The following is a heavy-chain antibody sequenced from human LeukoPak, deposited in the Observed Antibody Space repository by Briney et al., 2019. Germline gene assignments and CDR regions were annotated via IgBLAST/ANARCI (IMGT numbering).Heavy chain of an antibody. CDR2: IYTSGST. J-gene: IGHJ4*02. CDR1: GGSISSGSYY. CDR3: ARDRYYYDSSGSNFDY. Sequence: PSETLSLTCTVSGGSISSGSYYWSWIRQPAGKGLEWIGRIYTSGSTNYNPSLKSRVTISVDTSKNQFSLKLSPVTAADTAVYYCARDRYYYDSSGSNFDYWGQGTLVTVSS. D-gene: IGHD3-22*01. V-gene: IGHV4-61*02.